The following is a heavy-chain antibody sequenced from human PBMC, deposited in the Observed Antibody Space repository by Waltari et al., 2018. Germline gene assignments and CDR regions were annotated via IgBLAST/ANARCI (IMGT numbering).Heavy chain of an antibody. Sequence: QVQLVESGGGVVQPGGSLRLSCAASGFTFSSYGMHWVRQAPGKGLEWVAFIRYDGSNKYYADSVKGRFTISRDNSKNTLYLQMNSLRAEDTAVYYCAKDPAHFSYGDLEYYFDYWGQGTLVTVSS. CDR1: GFTFSSYG. J-gene: IGHJ4*02. D-gene: IGHD4-17*01. CDR3: AKDPAHFSYGDLEYYFDY. V-gene: IGHV3-30*02. CDR2: IRYDGSNK.